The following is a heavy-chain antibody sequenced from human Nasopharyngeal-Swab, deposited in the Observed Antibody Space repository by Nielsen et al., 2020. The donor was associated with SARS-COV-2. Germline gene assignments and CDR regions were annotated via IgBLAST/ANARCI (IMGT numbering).Heavy chain of an antibody. J-gene: IGHJ4*02. V-gene: IGHV4-39*01. CDR2: IYYSGST. D-gene: IGHD6-13*01. Sequence: VRQMPGKGLEWIGSIYYSGSTCYNPSLKSRVTISVDTSKNQFSLKLSSVTAADTAVYYCASIAAAGAPGYWGQGTLVTVSS. CDR3: ASIAAAGAPGY.